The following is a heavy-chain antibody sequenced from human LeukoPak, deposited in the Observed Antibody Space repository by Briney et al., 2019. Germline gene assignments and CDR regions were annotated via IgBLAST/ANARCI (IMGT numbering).Heavy chain of an antibody. J-gene: IGHJ6*03. CDR3: AREDGDYYYMDV. Sequence: GGSLRLSCAASGFSFSSDSMNWVRQAPGKGLEWVSSITSGSSYIYYADSVKGRFTISRDNAKNSLYLQMNSLRAEDTALYYCAREDGDYYYMDVWGKGTTVTVSS. D-gene: IGHD4-17*01. V-gene: IGHV3-21*04. CDR2: ITSGSSYI. CDR1: GFSFSSDS.